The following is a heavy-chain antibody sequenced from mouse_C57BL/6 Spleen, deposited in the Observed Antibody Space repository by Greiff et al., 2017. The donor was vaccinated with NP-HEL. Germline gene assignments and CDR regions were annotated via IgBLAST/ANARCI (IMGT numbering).Heavy chain of an antibody. CDR3: ARIREGYGSSYEAMDY. CDR2: IWPGGGT. V-gene: IGHV2-9-1*01. CDR1: GFSLTSYA. Sequence: QVQLQESGPGLVAPSQSLSITCTASGFSLTSYAISWVRQPPGQGLEWLGVIWPGGGTNYNSALNSRLSISKDNSKSQVFLKMNSLQTDDTARYYWARIREGYGSSYEAMDYWGQGTSVTVSS. J-gene: IGHJ4*01. D-gene: IGHD1-1*01.